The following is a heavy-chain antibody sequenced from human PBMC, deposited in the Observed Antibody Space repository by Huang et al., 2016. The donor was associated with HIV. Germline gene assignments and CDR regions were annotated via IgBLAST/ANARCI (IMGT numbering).Heavy chain of an antibody. J-gene: IGHJ3*02. CDR1: GGSIASSSYY. Sequence: QLQLQGSGPGLVKPSETLSLTCTVSGGSIASSSYYWGLIRQPPGKGLEWVGRIDYRGSTDYNPSLKSRVTVSVDTSKNQFSLKLSSVTAADTAVYYCARHFSYYDSSGYTPWDAFDIWGQGTMVTVSS. V-gene: IGHV4-39*01. D-gene: IGHD3-22*01. CDR3: ARHFSYYDSSGYTPWDAFDI. CDR2: IDYRGST.